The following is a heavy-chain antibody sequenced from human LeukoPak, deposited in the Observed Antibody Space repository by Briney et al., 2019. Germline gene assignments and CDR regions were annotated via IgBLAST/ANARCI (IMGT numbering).Heavy chain of an antibody. J-gene: IGHJ5*02. CDR2: IYYTGST. CDR3: ARQGAGFDP. Sequence: SETLSLTCTVSGGSISSSSYYWGWIRQPPGKGLEWIGSIYYTGSTYFNPSLKSRVTISVDTSKNQFSLKLSSVTAADTAVYYCARQGAGFDPWGQGTLVTVSS. V-gene: IGHV4-39*07. D-gene: IGHD3-16*01. CDR1: GGSISSSSYY.